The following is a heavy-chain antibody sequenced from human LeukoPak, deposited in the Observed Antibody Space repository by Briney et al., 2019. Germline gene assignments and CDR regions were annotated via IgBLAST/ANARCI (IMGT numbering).Heavy chain of an antibody. D-gene: IGHD1-26*01. CDR3: ARDPGFGGSYYFDY. CDR2: INHSGST. Sequence: SETLSLTCAVYGGSFSGYYWSWIRQPPGKGLEWIGEINHSGSTNYNPTLKSRVTISVDTSKNQFSLKLSSATAADTAVYYCARDPGFGGSYYFDYWGQGTLVTVSS. V-gene: IGHV4-34*01. CDR1: GGSFSGYY. J-gene: IGHJ4*02.